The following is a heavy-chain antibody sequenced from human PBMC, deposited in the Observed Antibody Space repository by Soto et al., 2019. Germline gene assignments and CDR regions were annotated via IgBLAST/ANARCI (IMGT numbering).Heavy chain of an antibody. Sequence: PGGSLRLSCAASGFTFSNYGMHWVRQAPGKGLEWVAAMSYDGTKEYYVDSVKGRFTISRDNSRNTLFLQLNSLRAEDTAVYYCAKEYGSTWIDHWGQGTLVTVSS. CDR1: GFTFSNYG. J-gene: IGHJ4*02. CDR2: MSYDGTKE. V-gene: IGHV3-30*18. D-gene: IGHD6-13*01. CDR3: AKEYGSTWIDH.